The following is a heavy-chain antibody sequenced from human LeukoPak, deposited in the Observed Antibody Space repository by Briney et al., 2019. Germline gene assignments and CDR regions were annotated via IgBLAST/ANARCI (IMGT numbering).Heavy chain of an antibody. Sequence: SSETLSLTCTVSGGSISSYYWSWIRQPPGKGLEWIGYIYYSGSTNYSPSLKSRLTISVDTSKNQFSLKLSSVTAADTAVYYCARTYGSSGLGYFDLWGRGPLVTVSS. J-gene: IGHJ2*01. D-gene: IGHD6-13*01. CDR3: ARTYGSSGLGYFDL. CDR1: GGSISSYY. V-gene: IGHV4-59*01. CDR2: IYYSGST.